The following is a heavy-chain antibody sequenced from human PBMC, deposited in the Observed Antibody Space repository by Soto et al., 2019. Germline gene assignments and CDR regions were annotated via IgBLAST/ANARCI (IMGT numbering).Heavy chain of an antibody. V-gene: IGHV3-23*01. CDR2: ISGSVGHT. CDR3: AKRDSSVGYVMEV. CDR1: GFTFSSYA. Sequence: WGSLRLSCAASGFTFSSYAVTWVRQAPGMGLEWVSTISGSVGHTFYADSVKGRFIISRDNSKNTLYLQMDSLRAEDTAVYYCAKRDSSVGYVMEVLGEGKTVPVSP. J-gene: IGHJ6*04. D-gene: IGHD1-26*01.